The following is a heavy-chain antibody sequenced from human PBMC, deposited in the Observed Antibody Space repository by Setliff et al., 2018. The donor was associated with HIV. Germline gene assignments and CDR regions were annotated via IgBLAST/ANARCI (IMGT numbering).Heavy chain of an antibody. CDR1: GASMSSYF. Sequence: SETLSLTCTVSGASMSSYFWSWVRQTPGKGLEWIGYVLSSGSATYNPSLKSRVAMSVDTSKSQFSLSLASPTAADTAVYYCARGILFFYYMDIWGRGTTVTVSS. J-gene: IGHJ6*03. CDR2: VLSSGSA. V-gene: IGHV4-59*08. D-gene: IGHD2-21*01. CDR3: ARGILFFYYMDI.